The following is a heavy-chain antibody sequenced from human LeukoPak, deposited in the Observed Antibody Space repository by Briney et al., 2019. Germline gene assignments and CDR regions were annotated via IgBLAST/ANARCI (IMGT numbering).Heavy chain of an antibody. Sequence: GGSLRLSCAASEPTFNNYAMTWVRQAPGKGLEWVSTISGSGDTPYYADSVTGRFTISRDNSKNTVFLQMNSLRADDTAVYYCARAVRAGHRPVYTYYYMDVWGKGTTVTVSS. V-gene: IGHV3-23*01. J-gene: IGHJ6*03. CDR1: EPTFNNYA. CDR2: ISGSGDTP. CDR3: ARAVRAGHRPVYTYYYMDV. D-gene: IGHD5/OR15-5a*01.